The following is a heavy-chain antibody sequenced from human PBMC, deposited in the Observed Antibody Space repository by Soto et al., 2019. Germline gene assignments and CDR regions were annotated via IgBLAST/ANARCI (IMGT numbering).Heavy chain of an antibody. CDR3: ARHIAVAGTRGFDY. CDR2: IFQSGTT. V-gene: IGHV4-4*02. J-gene: IGHJ4*02. D-gene: IGHD6-19*01. Sequence: QVELQESRPGLVKTSGALSLTCAVSGGSISSGHWWSWVRQPPGEGLEWIGEIFQSGTTNYNPSVESRVIISMDKSKNQFSLEVISVTAADTAVYFCARHIAVAGTRGFDYWGQGTLVTVSS. CDR1: GGSISSGHW.